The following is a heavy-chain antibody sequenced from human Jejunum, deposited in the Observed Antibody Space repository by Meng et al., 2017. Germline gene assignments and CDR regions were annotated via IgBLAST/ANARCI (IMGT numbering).Heavy chain of an antibody. CDR3: ARGGSAVASWYFDL. CDR1: GYINNKSYY. Sequence: QGQRQEGGPGQVQPSETLSLTCRVSGYINNKSYYWGWIRQPPGKGLEWIGSIYYSGTTSYNPSLKSRVSISVDTSKTQFSLKLTSVTAADTAVYYCARGGSAVASWYFDLWGRGTLVTVSS. V-gene: IGHV4-39*07. CDR2: IYYSGTT. J-gene: IGHJ2*01. D-gene: IGHD3-16*01.